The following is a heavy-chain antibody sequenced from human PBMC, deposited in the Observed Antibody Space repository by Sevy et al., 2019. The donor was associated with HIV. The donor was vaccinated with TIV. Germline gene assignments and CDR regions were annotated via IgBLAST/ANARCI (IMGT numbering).Heavy chain of an antibody. CDR2: ISGSAHRT. D-gene: IGHD5-18*01. CDR3: VKEVSEYSYSDY. J-gene: IGHJ4*02. V-gene: IGHV3-23*01. Sequence: GGCLRLSCAASGFTFSNYAMSWVRQTPGKGLEWVSAISGSAHRTYYTDSVKGRFTISRDNSKNMLFLQMNSLRAEETAVYYCVKEVSEYSYSDYWGQGTLVTVSS. CDR1: GFTFSNYA.